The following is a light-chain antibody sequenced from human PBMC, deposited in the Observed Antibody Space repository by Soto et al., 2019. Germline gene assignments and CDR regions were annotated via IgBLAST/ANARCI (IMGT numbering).Light chain of an antibody. V-gene: IGKV1-39*01. J-gene: IGKJ5*01. CDR1: QRINIY. Sequence: DIQITQSPSSLSTSLGDRVTITWRASQRINIYLNCYRQKPGKDHELLIYSASNLQSGVPSRFSGSGSGTDFTLTISGLQSEDFATYYCQQSFSTPTFGQGTRLEIK. CDR2: SAS. CDR3: QQSFSTPT.